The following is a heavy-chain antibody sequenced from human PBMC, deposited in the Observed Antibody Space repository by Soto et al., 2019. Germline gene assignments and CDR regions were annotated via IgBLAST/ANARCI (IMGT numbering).Heavy chain of an antibody. V-gene: IGHV2-5*02. CDR1: GFSLYTRGVG. CDR3: ALYTTDTYLDV. J-gene: IGHJ6*04. CDR2: LYWDNTR. D-gene: IGHD1-1*01. Sequence: QITLKESRHTLVNPTQTLTLTCSFSGFSLYTRGVGVGWVRQPPGKALEWLALLYWDNTRRYSPALKHSPTIAKGASENQVVLTMTNIEPEDKGTYYFALYTTDTYLDVWGNGTTVSVSS.